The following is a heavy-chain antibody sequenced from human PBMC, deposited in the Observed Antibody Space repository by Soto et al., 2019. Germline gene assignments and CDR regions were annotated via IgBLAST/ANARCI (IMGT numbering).Heavy chain of an antibody. CDR1: GGSISSGDYY. CDR2: IYYSGST. Sequence: SETLSLTCTVSGGSISSGDYYWSWIRQPPGKGLEWIGYIYYSGSTYYNPSLKSRVTISVDTSKNQFSLKLSSVTAADTAVYYCARTIFGKWLGWFDPWGQGTLVTVS. J-gene: IGHJ5*02. D-gene: IGHD3-3*01. V-gene: IGHV4-30-4*01. CDR3: ARTIFGKWLGWFDP.